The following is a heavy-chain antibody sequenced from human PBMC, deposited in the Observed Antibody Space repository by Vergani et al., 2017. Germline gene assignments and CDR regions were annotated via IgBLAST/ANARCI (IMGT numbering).Heavy chain of an antibody. J-gene: IGHJ4*02. V-gene: IGHV3-23*01. CDR1: GFTFSSYA. CDR3: AKDGQGGGSAFDY. D-gene: IGHD2-15*01. Sequence: EVQLLESGGGLVQPGGSLRLSCAASGFTFSSYAMSWVRQAPGRGLEWVSAISGSGGSTYYADSVKGRFTISRDNSKNTLYLQMNSLRAEDTAVYYCAKDGQGGGSAFDYWGQGTLVTVSS. CDR2: ISGSGGST.